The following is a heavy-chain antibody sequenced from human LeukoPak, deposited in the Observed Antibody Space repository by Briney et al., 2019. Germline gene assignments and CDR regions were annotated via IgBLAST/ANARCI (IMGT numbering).Heavy chain of an antibody. D-gene: IGHD3-10*01. CDR2: IIPILGIA. V-gene: IGHV1-69*04. CDR3: ASVSRRGPFDI. CDR1: GSTLPAYG. Sequence: ASVKAPCKVLGSTLPAYGIGWFAQAPGQGLEWMGRIIPILGIASYAQKFQGRVTINADKPTSTAYMELSSLRSEDTAVYYCASVSRRGPFDIWGQGAMVTVSS. J-gene: IGHJ3*02.